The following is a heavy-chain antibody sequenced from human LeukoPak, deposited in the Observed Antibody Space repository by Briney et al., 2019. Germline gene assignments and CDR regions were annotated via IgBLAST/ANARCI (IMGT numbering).Heavy chain of an antibody. CDR1: GGAFSGYY. Sequence: SGTPSPTCAVYGGAFSGYYWSWIRPPPGKGRGWIGEINHSGSTNYNPSLKSRVTISVDTSKNQFSLKLSSVTAADTAVYYCARGYQLGSYLWFDPWGQGTLVTVSS. D-gene: IGHD2-2*01. CDR2: INHSGST. J-gene: IGHJ5*02. CDR3: ARGYQLGSYLWFDP. V-gene: IGHV4-34*01.